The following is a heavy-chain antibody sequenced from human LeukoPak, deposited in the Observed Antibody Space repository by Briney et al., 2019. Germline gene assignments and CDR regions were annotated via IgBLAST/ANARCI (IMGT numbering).Heavy chain of an antibody. J-gene: IGHJ4*02. CDR2: INHSGST. CDR1: GGSFSGYY. D-gene: IGHD6-19*01. Sequence: SETLSLTCAVYGGSFSGYYWSWIRQPPGKGLEWIGEINHSGSTNYNPSLKSRVTISVDTSKNQFSLKLSSVTAADTAVYYCARGLSGYSSGWSPDYWGQGTLVAVSS. CDR3: ARGLSGYSSGWSPDY. V-gene: IGHV4-34*01.